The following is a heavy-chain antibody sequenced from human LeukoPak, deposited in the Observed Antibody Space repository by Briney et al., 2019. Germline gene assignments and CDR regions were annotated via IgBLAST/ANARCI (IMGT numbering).Heavy chain of an antibody. CDR1: GCSISSGYY. V-gene: IGHV4-38-2*01. Sequence: PSETLSLTCAVSGCSISSGYYWGWIRQPPGKGLEWIGSIYHSGSTYYNPSLRSRVSISVDTSKNQFSLKLSSVTAADTSVYYCAIQPGKVDYWGQGTLVTVSS. CDR2: IYHSGST. J-gene: IGHJ4*02. D-gene: IGHD5-18*01. CDR3: AIQPGKVDY.